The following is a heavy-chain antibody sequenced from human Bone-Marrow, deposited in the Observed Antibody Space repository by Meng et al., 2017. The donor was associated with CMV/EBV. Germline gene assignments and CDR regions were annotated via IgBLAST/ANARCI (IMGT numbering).Heavy chain of an antibody. J-gene: IGHJ6*02. CDR1: GVTFSSYW. V-gene: IGHV3-74*01. D-gene: IGHD3-3*01. CDR2: INSDGSST. Sequence: GESLKISCAASGVTFSSYWMHWVRQAPGKGLVWVSRINSDGSSTSYADSVKGRFTISRDNAKNTLYLQMNSLRAEDTAVYYCARGNYDFWSGYDYYYYSMDVWGQGTTVTVSS. CDR3: ARGNYDFWSGYDYYYYSMDV.